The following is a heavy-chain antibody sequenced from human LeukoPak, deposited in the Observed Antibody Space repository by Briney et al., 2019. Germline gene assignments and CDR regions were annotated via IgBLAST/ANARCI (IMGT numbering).Heavy chain of an antibody. J-gene: IGHJ4*02. Sequence: GGSLRLSCAASGFTFSLYWMSWVRQAPGKGLEWVANIKQDGSEKYYVDSVKGRFTISRDNAKNSLYLQMNTLRAEDTAVYYCARSFDSSGYFQTYYFDYGGQGTLVTVSS. V-gene: IGHV3-7*01. CDR2: IKQDGSEK. CDR1: GFTFSLYW. CDR3: ARSFDSSGYFQTYYFDY. D-gene: IGHD3-22*01.